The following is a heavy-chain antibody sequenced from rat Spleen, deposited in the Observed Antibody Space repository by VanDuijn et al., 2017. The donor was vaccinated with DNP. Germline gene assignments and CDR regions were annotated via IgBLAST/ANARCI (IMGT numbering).Heavy chain of an antibody. D-gene: IGHD4-3*01. V-gene: IGHV5-27*01. CDR3: TTDNSGLNWFAY. CDR1: GFTFSNYD. Sequence: EVQLVESGGGLVQPGRSLKLSCAASGFTFSNYDMAWVRQAPTKGLEWVASISPSGGSTYYRDSVKGRFTIFRDIPKSTLYLQMDSLRSEETATYYCTTDNSGLNWFAYWGQGTLVTVST. J-gene: IGHJ3*01. CDR2: ISPSGGST.